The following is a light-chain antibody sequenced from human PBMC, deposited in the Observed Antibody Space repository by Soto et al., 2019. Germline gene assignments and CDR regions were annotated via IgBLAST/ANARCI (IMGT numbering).Light chain of an antibody. CDR1: TSNIGGST. CDR2: GNT. Sequence: QSVLTQPPSASGTPGQRGTISFSGSTSNIGGSTVSWYQQFPGAAPKLLIYGNTQRPLGVPVRFSASKSDTSASLAISGLQSEDEADYYCATWNDGVFVFGIGTKVTVL. J-gene: IGLJ1*01. V-gene: IGLV1-44*01. CDR3: ATWNDGVFV.